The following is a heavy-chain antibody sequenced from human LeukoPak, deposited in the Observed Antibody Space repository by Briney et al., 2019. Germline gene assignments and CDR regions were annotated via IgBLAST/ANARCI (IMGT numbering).Heavy chain of an antibody. CDR2: ISYDGSNK. V-gene: IGHV3-30*03. D-gene: IGHD3-22*01. J-gene: IGHJ3*02. CDR1: GFTFSSYG. CDR3: ARGSITMTDAFDI. Sequence: QPGGSLRLSCAASGFTFSSYGMHWVRQAPGKGLEWVAVISYDGSNKYYADSVKGRFTISRDNAKNSLYLQMNSLRAEDTAVYYCARGSITMTDAFDIWGQGTMVTVSS.